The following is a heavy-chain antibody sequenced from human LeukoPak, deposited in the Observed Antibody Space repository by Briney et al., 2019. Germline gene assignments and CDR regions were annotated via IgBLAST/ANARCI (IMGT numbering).Heavy chain of an antibody. CDR2: INPSGGST. V-gene: IGHV1-46*01. Sequence: ASVKVSCKASGYTFTSYYMHWVRQAPGQGLEWMGIINPSGGSTSYAQKFRGRVTMTRDMSTSTVYMELSSLRSEDTAVYYCAGDLYGDYEGYWGQGTLVTVSS. CDR3: AGDLYGDYEGY. CDR1: GYTFTSYY. D-gene: IGHD4-17*01. J-gene: IGHJ4*02.